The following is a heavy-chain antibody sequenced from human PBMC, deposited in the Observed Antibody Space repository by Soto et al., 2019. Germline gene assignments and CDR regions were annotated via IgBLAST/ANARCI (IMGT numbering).Heavy chain of an antibody. CDR1: GFTFSSYA. Sequence: GGSLRLSCAASGFTFSSYAMSWVRQAPGKGLEWVSAISGSGGSTYYADSVKGRFTISRDNSKNTLYLQMNSLRAEDTAVYYCAKDSYGDYTGSYFDYWGQGTLVTVSS. J-gene: IGHJ4*02. CDR2: ISGSGGST. CDR3: AKDSYGDYTGSYFDY. V-gene: IGHV3-23*01. D-gene: IGHD4-17*01.